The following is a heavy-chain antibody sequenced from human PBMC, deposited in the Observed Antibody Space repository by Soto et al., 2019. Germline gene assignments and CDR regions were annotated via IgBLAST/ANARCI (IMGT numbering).Heavy chain of an antibody. CDR2: IDWDDDK. J-gene: IGHJ5*02. D-gene: IGHD2-21*02. V-gene: IGHV2-70*01. CDR3: ARTLRDCGRACSNWFDP. Sequence: SGPTLVNPTQTLTLTCTFSGFSLSTSGMCVSWIRQPPGKALEWLALIDWDDDKYYSTSLKTRLTISKDTSKNQVVLTMTNMDPVDTAMYYCARTLRDCGRACSNWFDPWGQVTLVTVAS. CDR1: GFSLSTSGMC.